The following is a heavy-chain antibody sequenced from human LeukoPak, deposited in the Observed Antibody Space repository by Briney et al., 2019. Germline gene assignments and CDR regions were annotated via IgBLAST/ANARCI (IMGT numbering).Heavy chain of an antibody. CDR3: ARGEYEDLVDN. J-gene: IGHJ4*02. V-gene: IGHV4-59*01. CDR1: GGSISGYY. D-gene: IGHD1-26*01. Sequence: SETLSLTCTVSGGSISGYYWIWIRQSPGRGLEWIGYVYYSGNTNYNPSLKSRLTISLDTAKNQFSLKLSSVTSADTAVYYCARGEYEDLVDNWGQGTLVTVSS. CDR2: VYYSGNT.